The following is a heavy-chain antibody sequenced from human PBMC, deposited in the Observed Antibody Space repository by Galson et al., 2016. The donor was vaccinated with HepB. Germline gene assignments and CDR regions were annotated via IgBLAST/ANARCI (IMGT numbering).Heavy chain of an antibody. J-gene: IGHJ4*02. CDR2: IYYSGNT. V-gene: IGHV4-59*01. CDR3: ARGDVVYDHIWGSYRPPQLDY. D-gene: IGHD3-16*02. CDR1: GGSINNYY. Sequence: SETLSLTCTVSGGSINNYYWSWIRQPPGKGLEWIGYIYYSGNTKYKPSLKSRLTISIDTSKNQFSLKLRSVTAADTAIYYCARGDVVYDHIWGSYRPPQLDYWGQGTLVTVSS.